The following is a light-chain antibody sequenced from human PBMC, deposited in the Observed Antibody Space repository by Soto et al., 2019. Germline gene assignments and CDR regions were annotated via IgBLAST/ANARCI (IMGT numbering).Light chain of an antibody. J-gene: IGKJ1*01. CDR1: QSISSW. CDR3: QQYDSYSPT. CDR2: DAS. V-gene: IGKV1-5*01. Sequence: IQMPQSPSTPSASVGDTVTITFRASQSISSWLAWYQQKPGTAPKLLIYDASSLVSGAPSRFSGSGSGTEFTLTISSLQPDDFATYHCQQYDSYSPTFGQGTKVDI.